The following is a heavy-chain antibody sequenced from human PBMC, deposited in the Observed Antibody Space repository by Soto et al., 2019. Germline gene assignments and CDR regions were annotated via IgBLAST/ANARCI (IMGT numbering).Heavy chain of an antibody. CDR3: ARASQCKSYFDCFAWLDY. CDR1: SDSISGIY. Sequence: QVQLQESGPGLVRPSETLSLTCTVSSDSISGIYWTWIRQPAGKGLEWIGRIYSSGETNYNPSLTGRVIMSLDTSKNQFSLNLTSVTAADTAVYYCARASQCKSYFDCFAWLDYWGQGTLVTVSS. J-gene: IGHJ4*02. D-gene: IGHD3-9*01. CDR2: IYSSGET. V-gene: IGHV4-4*07.